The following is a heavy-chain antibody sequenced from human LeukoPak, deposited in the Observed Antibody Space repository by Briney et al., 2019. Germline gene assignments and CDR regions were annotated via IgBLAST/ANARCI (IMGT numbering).Heavy chain of an antibody. CDR1: GYTFTGYY. D-gene: IGHD3-22*01. V-gene: IGHV1-2*02. Sequence: ASVKVSCKASGYTFTGYYMHWVRQAPGQGLEWMGWINPNSGGTNYAQKFQGRVTMTRDTSISTAYMELSRLRSDDTAVYYCARARVLRYYYDSSRYPVMDYFDYWGQGTLVTVSS. CDR3: ARARVLRYYYDSSRYPVMDYFDY. CDR2: INPNSGGT. J-gene: IGHJ4*02.